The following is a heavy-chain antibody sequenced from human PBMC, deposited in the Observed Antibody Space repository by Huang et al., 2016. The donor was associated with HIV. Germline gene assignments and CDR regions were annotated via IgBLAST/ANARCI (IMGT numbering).Heavy chain of an antibody. V-gene: IGHV1-69*13. J-gene: IGHJ4*02. CDR1: GGTFSKYA. Sequence: QVQLVQSGAEVKTPGSSVKVSCKASGGTFSKYAISWVRRAPGQGLEWMGGIIPMFGAPNYARKFQGRVTITADDSTSTTYVEVSSLRYGDTALYYCARGQLGSYGDYDVLYWGQGTLVTVSS. CDR3: ARGQLGSYGDYDVLY. D-gene: IGHD4-17*01. CDR2: IIPMFGAP.